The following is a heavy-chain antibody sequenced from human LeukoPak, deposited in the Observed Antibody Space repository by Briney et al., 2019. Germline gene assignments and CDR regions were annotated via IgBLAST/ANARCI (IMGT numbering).Heavy chain of an antibody. D-gene: IGHD3-9*01. CDR3: ARVRGYDILTGYFDY. J-gene: IGHJ4*02. CDR2: IYYSGST. Sequence: SETLSLTCTVSGGSISSYYWSWIRQPPGKGLEWIGYIYYSGSTNYNPSLKSRVTISVDTSKNQFSLKLSSVTAADTAVYYCARVRGYDILTGYFDYWGQGTLVSVSA. V-gene: IGHV4-59*01. CDR1: GGSISSYY.